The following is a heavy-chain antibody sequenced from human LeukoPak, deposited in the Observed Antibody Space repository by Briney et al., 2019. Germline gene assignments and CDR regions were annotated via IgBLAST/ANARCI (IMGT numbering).Heavy chain of an antibody. J-gene: IGHJ4*02. CDR3: ARSGGSGFQLDS. CDR2: SYTTGRT. D-gene: IGHD1-26*01. V-gene: IGHV4-4*07. Sequence: SDTLSLTCTVSGGSISSYYWSWVRQPAGKGLEWIGRSYTTGRTIYNPSLKSRVTMSLDTSKNQLSLNLSSVTAADTAVYYCARSGGSGFQLDSWGQGTLVTVSS. CDR1: GGSISSYY.